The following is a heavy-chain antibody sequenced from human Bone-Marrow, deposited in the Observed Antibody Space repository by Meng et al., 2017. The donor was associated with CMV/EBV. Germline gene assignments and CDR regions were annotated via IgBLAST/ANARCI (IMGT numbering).Heavy chain of an antibody. J-gene: IGHJ3*02. V-gene: IGHV4-59*01. Sequence: GSLRLSCTVSGGSISSYYWSWIRQPPGKGLEWIGYIYYSGSTNYNPSLKSRVTISVDTSKNQFSLKLSSVTAADTAVYYCARTRITMIVGGAFDIWGQGTRVTGSS. CDR3: ARTRITMIVGGAFDI. D-gene: IGHD3-22*01. CDR1: GGSISSYY. CDR2: IYYSGST.